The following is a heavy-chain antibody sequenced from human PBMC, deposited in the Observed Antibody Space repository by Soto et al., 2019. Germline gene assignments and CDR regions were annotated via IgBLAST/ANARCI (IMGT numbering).Heavy chain of an antibody. Sequence: SLRLSCTAFGFIFGDYGMSWVRQAPGKGLEWVGFIRSEAYGGATEYAASVKGRFTISRDDSKSIAYLQMNSLKTEDTAVYYCTRRYCTTGVCYSGYGMDVSGQGTTVNV. D-gene: IGHD2-8*01. V-gene: IGHV3-49*04. CDR3: TRRYCTTGVCYSGYGMDV. CDR1: GFIFGDYG. J-gene: IGHJ6*02. CDR2: IRSEAYGGAT.